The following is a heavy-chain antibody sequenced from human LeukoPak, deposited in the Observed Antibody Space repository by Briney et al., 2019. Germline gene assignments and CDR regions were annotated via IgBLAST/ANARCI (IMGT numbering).Heavy chain of an antibody. Sequence: SVKVSCKASGGTFSSYAISWVRQAPGQGLEWMGGIIPIFGTANYAQKFQGRVTLTTDDSTSTAFLELGSLRSDDTAVYYCARLQLVFGYYYYYMDVWGTGTTVIVSS. D-gene: IGHD3-3*01. CDR3: ARLQLVFGYYYYYMDV. V-gene: IGHV1-69*05. CDR1: GGTFSSYA. CDR2: IIPIFGTA. J-gene: IGHJ6*03.